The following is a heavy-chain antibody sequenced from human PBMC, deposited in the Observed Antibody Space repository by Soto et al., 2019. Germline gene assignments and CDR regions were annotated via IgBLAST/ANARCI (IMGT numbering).Heavy chain of an antibody. CDR1: GYTFTNYY. V-gene: IGHV1-46*01. D-gene: IGHD3-16*01. CDR2: INPSDGST. J-gene: IGHJ3*02. Sequence: ASVKVSCKASGYTFTNYYMHWVRQAPGQGLEWMGIINPSDGSTRYAQKFQGRVTMTRDTSTSTVYMELSSLRSEDTAVYYCARVSCNSDYCSTFDAFDIWGQGTMVTVSS. CDR3: ARVSCNSDYCSTFDAFDI.